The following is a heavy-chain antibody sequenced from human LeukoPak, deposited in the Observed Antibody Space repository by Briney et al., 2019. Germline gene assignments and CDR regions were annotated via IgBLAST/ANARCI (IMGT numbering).Heavy chain of an antibody. CDR2: ISYDGSNK. CDR1: GFTFSSYA. D-gene: IGHD6-6*01. J-gene: IGHJ6*02. Sequence: GGSLRLSCAASGFTFSSYAMHWVRQAPGKGLEWVAVISYDGSNKYYAGSVKGRFTISRDNSKNTLYLQMNSLRAEDTAVYYCARDLGGGSSSSYYYYYGMDVWGQGTTVTVSS. CDR3: ARDLGGGSSSSYYYYYGMDV. V-gene: IGHV3-30-3*01.